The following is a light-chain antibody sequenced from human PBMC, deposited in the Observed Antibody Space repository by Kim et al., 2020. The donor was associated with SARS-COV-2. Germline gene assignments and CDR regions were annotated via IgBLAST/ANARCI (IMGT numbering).Light chain of an antibody. CDR3: QQYNSYRT. CDR1: QSISSW. V-gene: IGKV1-5*03. J-gene: IGKJ1*01. CDR2: KAS. Sequence: SESVGDRVTSTCRASQSISSWVAWYKQKPGKAPKLLIYKASSLESGVRSRFSGSGSGTEFTLTISSLQPDDFATYYCQQYNSYRTFGQGTKGDIK.